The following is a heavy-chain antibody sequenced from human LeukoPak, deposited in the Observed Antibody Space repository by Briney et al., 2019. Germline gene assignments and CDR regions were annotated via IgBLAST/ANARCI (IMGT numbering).Heavy chain of an antibody. CDR2: ISWNSGSI. J-gene: IGHJ4*02. CDR1: GFTFDDYA. Sequence: PGGSLRLSCAASGFTFDDYAMHWVRQAPGKGLEWVSGISWNSGSIGYADSMKGRFTISRDNAKNSLYLQMNSLRAEDTALYYCAKDSYGDYSYYFDYWGQGTLVTVSS. D-gene: IGHD4-17*01. CDR3: AKDSYGDYSYYFDY. V-gene: IGHV3-9*01.